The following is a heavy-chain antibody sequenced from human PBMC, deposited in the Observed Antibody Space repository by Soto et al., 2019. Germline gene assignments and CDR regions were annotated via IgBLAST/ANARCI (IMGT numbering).Heavy chain of an antibody. Sequence: SETLSLTCTVSGGSISNYYWSWIRQPPGKGLEWIGYIYFSGGTNYNPSLKSRVTISIDTSKNQFSLKLTSVTAADTAVYYCARGTTGTSYFFEYWGQGTLVTVSS. J-gene: IGHJ4*02. V-gene: IGHV4-59*01. CDR3: ARGTTGTSYFFEY. D-gene: IGHD2-8*02. CDR2: IYFSGGT. CDR1: GGSISNYY.